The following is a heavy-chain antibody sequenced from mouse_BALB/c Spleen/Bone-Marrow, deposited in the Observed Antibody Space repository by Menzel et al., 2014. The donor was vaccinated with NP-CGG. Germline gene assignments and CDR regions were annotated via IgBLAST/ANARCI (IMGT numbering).Heavy chain of an antibody. D-gene: IGHD2-3*01. V-gene: IGHV4-1*02. J-gene: IGHJ3*01. CDR3: ARLGYYGGFAY. CDR1: GFDFSGFW. Sequence: EVQGVESGGGLVQPGGSLKLSCAASGFDFSGFWMGWVRQAPGKGLEWIGEINPDSSTINYTPSLKDRFIISRDNAKNTLYLQMSKVRSEDTALYYCARLGYYGGFAYWGQGTMLTVSA. CDR2: INPDSSTI.